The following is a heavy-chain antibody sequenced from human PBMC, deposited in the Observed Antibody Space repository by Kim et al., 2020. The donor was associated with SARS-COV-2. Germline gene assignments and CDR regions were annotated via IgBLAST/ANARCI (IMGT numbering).Heavy chain of an antibody. V-gene: IGHV3-49*03. CDR1: GFTFGDYA. CDR2: IRSKAYGGTT. Sequence: GGSLRLSCTASGFTFGDYAMSWFRQAPGKGLEWVGFIRSKAYGGTTEYAASVKDRFTISRDDSKSIAYLQMNSLKTEDTAVYYCTSPAEYYYDSSGYIDYWGQGTLVTVSS. CDR3: TSPAEYYYDSSGYIDY. J-gene: IGHJ4*02. D-gene: IGHD3-22*01.